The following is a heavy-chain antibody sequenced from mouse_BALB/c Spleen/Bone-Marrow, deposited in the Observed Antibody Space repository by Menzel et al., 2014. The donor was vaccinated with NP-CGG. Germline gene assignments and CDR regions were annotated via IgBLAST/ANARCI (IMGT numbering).Heavy chain of an antibody. J-gene: IGHJ2*01. CDR3: ARDGYCKRNYFDY. V-gene: IGHV1-82*01. D-gene: IGHD2-3*01. CDR2: IYPGDGDT. Sequence: QVQLQQSGPELVKPGASVKISCKASGYAFXSSWMNWVKQRPGQGLEWIGRIYPGDGDTNYNGKFKGKATLTADKSSSTAYMQLSSLTSVDSAVYFCARDGYCKRNYFDYWGQGTTLTVSS. CDR1: GYAFXSSW.